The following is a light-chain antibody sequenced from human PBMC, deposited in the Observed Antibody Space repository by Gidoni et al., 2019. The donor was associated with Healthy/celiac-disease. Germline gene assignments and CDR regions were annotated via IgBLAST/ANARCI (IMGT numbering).Light chain of an antibody. CDR1: QSVLYSSNNKNY. V-gene: IGKV4-1*01. CDR2: WAS. CDR3: QKYYSTPFT. J-gene: IGKJ3*01. Sequence: DIVMTQSPDSLAVSLGERPTINCKSSQSVLYSSNNKNYLAWYQQKPGQPPKLLIYWASTRESGVPDRFSGSGSGTDFTLTISSLQAEDVAVYYCQKYYSTPFTFGPGTKVDIK.